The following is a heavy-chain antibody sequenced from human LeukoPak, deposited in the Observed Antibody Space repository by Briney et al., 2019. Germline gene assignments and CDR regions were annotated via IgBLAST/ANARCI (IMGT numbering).Heavy chain of an antibody. J-gene: IGHJ4*02. D-gene: IGHD6-19*01. V-gene: IGHV5-51*01. CDR1: GYSFTSYW. CDR2: FYPGDSDT. Sequence: GESLKISRNGSGYSFTSYWIGWVRQVPGKGLEWMGIFYPGDSDTRYRPSFQGQVPLSADQSNTPAYLPWDSLKTSGTAINLCGRLGPEMSVAGNPFDFWGQGTQVTVSP. CDR3: GRLGPEMSVAGNPFDF.